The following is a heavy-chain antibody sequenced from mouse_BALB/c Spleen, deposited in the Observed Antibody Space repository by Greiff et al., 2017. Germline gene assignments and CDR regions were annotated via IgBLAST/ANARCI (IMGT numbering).Heavy chain of an antibody. D-gene: IGHD2-2*01. CDR1: GFSLSTSGMG. CDR3: ARRENGYDGWYFDV. V-gene: IGHV8-12*01. CDR2: IYWDDDK. Sequence: QVQLKESGPGILQPSQTLSLTCSFSGFSLSTSGMGVSWIRQPSGKGLEWLAHIYWDDDKRYNPSLKSRLTNSKDTSRKQVFLKITSVDPADTATYYCARRENGYDGWYFDVWGAGTTVTVSS. J-gene: IGHJ1*01.